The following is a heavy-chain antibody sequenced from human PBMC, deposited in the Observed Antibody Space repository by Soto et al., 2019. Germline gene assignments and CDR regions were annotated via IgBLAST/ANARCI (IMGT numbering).Heavy chain of an antibody. J-gene: IGHJ4*02. D-gene: IGHD5-12*01. CDR1: GFTFSSYS. V-gene: IGHV3-48*01. CDR2: ISSSSSTI. CDR3: ARDRFEWGYSGPEAY. Sequence: GGSLRLSCAASGFTFSSYSMNWVRQAPGKGLEWVSYISSSSSTIYYADSVKGRFTISRDNAKNSLYLQMNSLRAEDTAVYYCARDRFEWGYSGPEAYWGQGTLVTVSS.